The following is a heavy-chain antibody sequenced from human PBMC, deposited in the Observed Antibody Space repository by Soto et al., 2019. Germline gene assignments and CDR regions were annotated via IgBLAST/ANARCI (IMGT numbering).Heavy chain of an antibody. V-gene: IGHV4-31*03. CDR2: IYYSGST. Sequence: PSETLSLTCTVSGGSISSGGYYWSWIRQHPGKGLEWIGYIYYSGSTYYNPSLKSRVTISVDTSKNQFSLKLSSVTAADTAVYYCARDFGLGYGSGAYYYGMDVWGQGXTVTVSS. CDR1: GGSISSGGYY. D-gene: IGHD3-10*01. CDR3: ARDFGLGYGSGAYYYGMDV. J-gene: IGHJ6*02.